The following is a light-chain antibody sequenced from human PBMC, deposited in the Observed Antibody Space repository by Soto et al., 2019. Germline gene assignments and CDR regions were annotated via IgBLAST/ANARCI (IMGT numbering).Light chain of an antibody. Sequence: QSALTQPASVSGSPGQSITISCTGTSSDVGGYNYVSWYQQHPGKAPKLMIYEVSNRPSGVSNRFSGYKSGNTASLTISGLQTEDEADYYCSSFTSINTCVFGGGTKVTVL. V-gene: IGLV2-14*01. CDR3: SSFTSINTCV. J-gene: IGLJ3*02. CDR1: SSDVGGYNY. CDR2: EVS.